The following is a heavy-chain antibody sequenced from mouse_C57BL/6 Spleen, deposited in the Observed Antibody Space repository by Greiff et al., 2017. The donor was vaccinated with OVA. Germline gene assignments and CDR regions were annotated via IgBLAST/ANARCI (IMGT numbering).Heavy chain of an antibody. CDR3: AREGELTGNFDY. CDR1: GFTFSSYA. CDR2: ISDGGSYT. J-gene: IGHJ2*01. V-gene: IGHV5-4*01. Sequence: DVQLVESGGGLVKPGGSLKLSCAASGFTFSSYAMSWVRQTPEKRLEWVATISDGGSYTYYPDNVKGRFTISRDNAKNNLYLQMSHLKSEDTAMYYCAREGELTGNFDYWGQGTTLTVSS. D-gene: IGHD4-1*01.